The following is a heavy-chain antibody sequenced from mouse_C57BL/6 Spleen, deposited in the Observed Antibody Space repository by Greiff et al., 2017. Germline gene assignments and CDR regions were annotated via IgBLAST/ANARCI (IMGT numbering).Heavy chain of an antibody. J-gene: IGHJ3*01. D-gene: IGHD2-4*01. CDR1: GYAFSSSW. CDR3: ARRGNDYVFAY. V-gene: IGHV1-82*01. CDR2: IYPGDGDT. Sequence: QVQLKQSGPELVKPGASVKISCKASGYAFSSSWMNWVKQRPGKGLEWIGRIYPGDGDTNYNGKFKGKATLTADKSSSTAYMQLSSLTSEDSAVYFCARRGNDYVFAYWGQGTLVTVSA.